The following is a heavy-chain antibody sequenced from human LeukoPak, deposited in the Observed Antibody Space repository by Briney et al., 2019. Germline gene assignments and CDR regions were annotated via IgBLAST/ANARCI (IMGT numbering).Heavy chain of an antibody. D-gene: IGHD4-17*01. CDR3: ARDPHDYGAGYFDY. Sequence: GGSLRLSCAASGFTFSSYAMHWVRQAPGKGLEWVAVISYDGSNKYYADSVKGRFTISRDNPKNTLYLQMNSLRAEDTAVYYCARDPHDYGAGYFDYWGQGTLVTVSS. V-gene: IGHV3-30-3*01. J-gene: IGHJ4*02. CDR1: GFTFSSYA. CDR2: ISYDGSNK.